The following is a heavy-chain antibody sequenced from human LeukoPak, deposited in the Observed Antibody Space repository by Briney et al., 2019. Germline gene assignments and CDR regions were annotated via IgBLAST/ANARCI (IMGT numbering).Heavy chain of an antibody. V-gene: IGHV1-18*01. CDR1: GYTFTSYG. D-gene: IGHD2-2*02. J-gene: IGHJ4*02. CDR2: ISAYNGNT. Sequence: ASVKVSCKASGYTFTSYGISWVRQAPGQGLEWMGWISAYNGNTNYAQKLQGRATMTSDTSTSTAYMELRSLRSDDTAVYYCALYYCSSTSCYTDYWGQGTLVTVSS. CDR3: ALYYCSSTSCYTDY.